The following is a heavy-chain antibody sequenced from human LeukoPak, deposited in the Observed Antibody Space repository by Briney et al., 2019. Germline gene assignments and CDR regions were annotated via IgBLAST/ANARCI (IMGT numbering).Heavy chain of an antibody. J-gene: IGHJ5*02. V-gene: IGHV4-4*07. CDR3: ARDNSVRDEAWWFNP. Sequence: SETLSLTCTVSGYSIRSGYYWSWIRQPAGKGLEWIGRIYTSGSTNYNPSLKSRVTMSVDTSKNQFSLKLSSVTAADTAVYYCARDNSVRDEAWWFNPWGQGTLVTVSS. CDR1: GYSIRSGYY. D-gene: IGHD5-24*01. CDR2: IYTSGST.